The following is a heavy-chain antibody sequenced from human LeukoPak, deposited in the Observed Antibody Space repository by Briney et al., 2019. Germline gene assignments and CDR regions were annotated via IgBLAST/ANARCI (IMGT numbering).Heavy chain of an antibody. V-gene: IGHV4-59*01. CDR3: ARVVVYGDYPSWFDP. CDR1: GGSISSYY. D-gene: IGHD4-17*01. Sequence: SETLSLTCTVSGGSISSYYWSWIRQPPGEGLEWTGYIYYSGSTNYNPSLKSRVTISVDTSKNQFSLKLSSVTAADTAVYYCARVVVYGDYPSWFDPWGQGTLVTVSS. CDR2: IYYSGST. J-gene: IGHJ5*02.